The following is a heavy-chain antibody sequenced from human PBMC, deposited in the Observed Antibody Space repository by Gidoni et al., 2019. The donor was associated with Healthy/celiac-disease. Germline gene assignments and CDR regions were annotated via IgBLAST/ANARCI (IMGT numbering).Heavy chain of an antibody. V-gene: IGHV3-30*18. D-gene: IGHD3-3*01. CDR1: GFTFSSYC. CDR3: AKDRETWYYDFWSGYGVPGDY. CDR2: ISYDGSNK. J-gene: IGHJ4*02. Sequence: QVQLVASGGGVVKPGRSLRLSCAASGFTFSSYCMHWVRPAPGQGLEWVAVISYDGSNKYYADSVKGRFTISRDNSKNTLYLQMNSLRAEDTAVYYCAKDRETWYYDFWSGYGVPGDYWGQGTLVTVSS.